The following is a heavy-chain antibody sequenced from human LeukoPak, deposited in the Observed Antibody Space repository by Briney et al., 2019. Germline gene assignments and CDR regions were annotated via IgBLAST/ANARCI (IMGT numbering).Heavy chain of an antibody. Sequence: TGGSLRLSCAASGFTFSSYAMSWVRQAPGKGLEWVSAISGSGGSTYYADSVKGRFTISRDNSKNTLYLQMNSLRGEDTAVYHCAKRAIPYDPGYYFDYWGQGTLVTVSS. CDR1: GFTFSSYA. D-gene: IGHD2-2*01. CDR2: ISGSGGST. CDR3: AKRAIPYDPGYYFDY. V-gene: IGHV3-23*01. J-gene: IGHJ4*02.